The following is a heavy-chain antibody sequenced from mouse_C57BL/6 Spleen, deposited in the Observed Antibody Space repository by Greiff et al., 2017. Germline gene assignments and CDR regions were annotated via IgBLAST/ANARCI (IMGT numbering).Heavy chain of an antibody. Sequence: VQLQQSGPVLVKPGASVKMSCKASGYTFTDSYLNWVKQSHGKSLEWIGVINPYNGGTSYNQKFKGKATLTVDKSSSTAYMELNSLTSEDSAVYYCARQGLPLDYWGQGTTLTVSS. CDR1: GYTFTDSY. CDR2: INPYNGGT. V-gene: IGHV1-19*01. CDR3: ARQGLPLDY. J-gene: IGHJ2*01. D-gene: IGHD2-2*01.